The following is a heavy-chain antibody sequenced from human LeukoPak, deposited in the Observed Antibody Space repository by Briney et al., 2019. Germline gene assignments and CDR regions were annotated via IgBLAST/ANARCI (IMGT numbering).Heavy chain of an antibody. CDR3: TVVVITGVH. D-gene: IGHD3-22*01. J-gene: IGHJ4*02. CDR2: IRSKANSYAT. Sequence: GGSLKLSCAASGFTFSGSAMHWVRQASGKGLEWVGRIRSKANSYATAYAASVKGRFTISRDDSKNTAYLQMNSLKTEDTAVYYCTVVVITGVHWGQGTLVTVSS. V-gene: IGHV3-73*01. CDR1: GFTFSGSA.